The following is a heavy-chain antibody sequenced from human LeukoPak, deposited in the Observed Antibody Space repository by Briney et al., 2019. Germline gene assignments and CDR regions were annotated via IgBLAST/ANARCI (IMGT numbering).Heavy chain of an antibody. CDR3: TKGSDLWFGET. CDR1: GFTFSSYA. J-gene: IGHJ4*02. V-gene: IGHV3-23*01. D-gene: IGHD3-10*01. CDR2: ISGITFST. Sequence: GGSLRLSCAASGFTFSSYAMSWVRQAPGKGLEWVSVISGITFSTYYADSVKGRFTISRDNSKNTLWLQMNSLRAEDTAVFYCTKGSDLWFGETWGQGTLVTVSS.